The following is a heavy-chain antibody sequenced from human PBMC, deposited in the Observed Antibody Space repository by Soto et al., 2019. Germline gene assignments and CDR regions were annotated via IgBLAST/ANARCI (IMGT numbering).Heavy chain of an antibody. D-gene: IGHD3-3*01. CDR2: IYYSGST. CDR3: ARGPNFDFWRWGHPQNDWFDP. V-gene: IGHV4-39*01. Sequence: PSETLSLTCTVSGGSISSSSYYWGWIRQPPGKGLEWIGSIYYSGSTYYNPSLKSRVTISVDTSKNQFSLKLSSVTAADTAVYYCARGPNFDFWRWGHPQNDWFDPWGQGTLVTVSS. J-gene: IGHJ5*02. CDR1: GGSISSSSYY.